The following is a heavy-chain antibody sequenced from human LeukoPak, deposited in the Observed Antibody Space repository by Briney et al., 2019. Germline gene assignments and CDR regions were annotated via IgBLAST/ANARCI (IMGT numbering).Heavy chain of an antibody. CDR1: GGSISSYY. Sequence: SETLSLTCTVSGGSISSYYWSWIRQPPGKGLEWIGYIYYSGSTNYNPSLKSRVTISVDTSKNQFSLKLSSVTAADTAVYYCARGSVVPAAISWFDPWGQGTLVTVSS. CDR3: ARGSVVPAAISWFDP. J-gene: IGHJ5*02. V-gene: IGHV4-59*01. D-gene: IGHD2-2*01. CDR2: IYYSGST.